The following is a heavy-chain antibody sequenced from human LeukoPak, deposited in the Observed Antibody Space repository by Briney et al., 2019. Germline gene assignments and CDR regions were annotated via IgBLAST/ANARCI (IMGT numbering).Heavy chain of an antibody. CDR1: GYTFTGYY. CDR3: ATAKLQGAYGGYDSDY. V-gene: IGHV1-2*02. D-gene: IGHD5-12*01. Sequence: GASVKVSCKASGYTFTGYYMHWVRQAPGQGLEWMGWINPNSGGTNYAQKFQGRVTMTRDTSISTAYMEVSRLRYDDTAIYYCATAKLQGAYGGYDSDYWGQGTLVTVSS. J-gene: IGHJ4*02. CDR2: INPNSGGT.